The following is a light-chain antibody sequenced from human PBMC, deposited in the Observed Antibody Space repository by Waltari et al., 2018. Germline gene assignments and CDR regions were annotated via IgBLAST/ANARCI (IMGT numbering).Light chain of an antibody. J-gene: IGKJ2*01. V-gene: IGKV3-15*01. Sequence: ETVMTQSPATLSVSQGERATLSCRASQSVSSNLAWYQQKPGQAPRLLIYGASTRATGIPARFSGSGSGTEFTLTISSLQSEDFAVYYCQQYNNWPPMYTFGQGTKLEI. CDR1: QSVSSN. CDR2: GAS. CDR3: QQYNNWPPMYT.